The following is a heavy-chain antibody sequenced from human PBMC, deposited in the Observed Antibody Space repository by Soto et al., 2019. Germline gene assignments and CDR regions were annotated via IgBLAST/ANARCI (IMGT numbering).Heavy chain of an antibody. CDR3: ARDARQLGMAD. CDR1: GFTFSSYS. V-gene: IGHV3-21*01. Sequence: GGSLRLSCAASGFTFSSYSMNWVRQAPGKGLEWVSSISSSSSYIYYADSVKGRFTISRDNAKNSLYLQMNSLRAEDTAVYYCARDARQLGMADWGQGTTVTVSS. CDR2: ISSSSSYI. J-gene: IGHJ6*02. D-gene: IGHD6-13*01.